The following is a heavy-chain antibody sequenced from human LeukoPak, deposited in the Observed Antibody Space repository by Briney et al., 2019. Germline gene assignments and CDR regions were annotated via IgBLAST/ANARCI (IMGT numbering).Heavy chain of an antibody. CDR1: GFTFDDYA. D-gene: IGHD4-17*01. CDR2: ISWNSGSI. Sequence: PGRSLRLSCAASGFTFDDYAMHWVRQAPGKGLEWVSGISWNSGSIGYADSVKGRFTISRDNAKNSLYLQMNSLRAEDRALYYCAKDMSYGDYGAFDYWGQGTLVTVSS. CDR3: AKDMSYGDYGAFDY. V-gene: IGHV3-9*01. J-gene: IGHJ4*02.